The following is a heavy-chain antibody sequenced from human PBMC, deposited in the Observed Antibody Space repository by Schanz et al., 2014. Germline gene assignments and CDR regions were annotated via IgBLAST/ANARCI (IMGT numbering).Heavy chain of an antibody. D-gene: IGHD1-1*01. CDR2: IWSDGSTK. Sequence: QVQLLQFGGGLVQPGGSLRLSCAASGFTFSSYWMSWVRQAPGKGPEWVAVIWSDGSTKYYADSVKGRFTISRDNSKNTLYLQMNSLRADDTAVYFCARAHGNNWYGKGLDYWGQGTQVTVSS. CDR3: ARAHGNNWYGKGLDY. CDR1: GFTFSSYW. V-gene: IGHV3-33*08. J-gene: IGHJ4*02.